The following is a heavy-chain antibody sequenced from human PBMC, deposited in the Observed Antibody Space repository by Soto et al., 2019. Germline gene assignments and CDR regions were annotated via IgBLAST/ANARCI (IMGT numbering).Heavy chain of an antibody. CDR2: IYYSGST. V-gene: IGHV4-61*01. CDR1: GGSVSSGSYY. D-gene: IGHD6-6*01. J-gene: IGHJ4*02. Sequence: TLSLTCTVSGGSVSSGSYYWSWIRQPPGKGLEWIGYIYYSGSTNYNPSLKSRVTISVDTTKTQFSLKLSSVTAADTAVYYCARIQQLVRYFDYWGQGTLVTVS. CDR3: ARIQQLVRYFDY.